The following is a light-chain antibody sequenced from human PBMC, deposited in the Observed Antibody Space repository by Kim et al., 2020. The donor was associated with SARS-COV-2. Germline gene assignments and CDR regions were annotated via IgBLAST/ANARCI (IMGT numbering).Light chain of an antibody. CDR3: QQKNGYLYP. Sequence: DIQMTQSPSTLSASVGDRVTITCRASQSISTWLAWYQQKPGKAPKLLMYKASSLEGGVPSRFSGSGSGTDFTLTISSLQPDDFSTYNSQQKNGYLYPFGQGTKLEI. V-gene: IGKV1-5*03. CDR2: KAS. J-gene: IGKJ2*01. CDR1: QSISTW.